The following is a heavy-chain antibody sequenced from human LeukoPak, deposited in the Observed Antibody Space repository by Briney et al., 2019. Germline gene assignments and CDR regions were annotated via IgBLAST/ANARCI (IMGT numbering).Heavy chain of an antibody. Sequence: PSETLSLTCAVYGGSFSGYYWSWIRQPPGKGLEWIGEINHSGSTNYNPSLKSRVTISVDTSKNQLSLKLSSVTAADTAVYYCARGRRGYSSGRAYYYYMDVWGKGTTVTVSS. CDR3: ARGRRGYSSGRAYYYYMDV. CDR2: INHSGST. D-gene: IGHD6-19*01. J-gene: IGHJ6*03. CDR1: GGSFSGYY. V-gene: IGHV4-34*01.